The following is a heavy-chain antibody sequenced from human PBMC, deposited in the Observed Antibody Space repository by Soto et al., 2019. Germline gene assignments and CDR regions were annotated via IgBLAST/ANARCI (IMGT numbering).Heavy chain of an antibody. V-gene: IGHV4-59*01. D-gene: IGHD3-10*01. CDR2: IYYSGST. CDR1: GGSISSYY. J-gene: IGHJ3*02. Sequence: SETLSLTCTVSGGSISSYYWSWIRQPPGKGLEWIGYIYYSGSTNYNPSLKSRVTISVDTSKNQFSLKLSSVTAADTAVYYCARVPYYYGLGSYLLEAFDIWGQGTMVTVSS. CDR3: ARVPYYYGLGSYLLEAFDI.